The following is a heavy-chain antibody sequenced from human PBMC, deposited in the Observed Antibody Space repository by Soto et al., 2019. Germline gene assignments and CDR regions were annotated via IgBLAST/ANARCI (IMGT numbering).Heavy chain of an antibody. CDR2: INPSGST. Sequence: QVQLQQWGAGLLKPSETLSLTCAVYGGSFSGYYWTWIRQPPGTGLEWIGEINPSGSTNYNPSLNSRVTISVDTSKNQVSLKLTSVTAADPAVYYCARDKITGLFDYWGQGTLVTVSS. J-gene: IGHJ4*02. CDR3: ARDKITGLFDY. D-gene: IGHD2-8*02. CDR1: GGSFSGYY. V-gene: IGHV4-34*01.